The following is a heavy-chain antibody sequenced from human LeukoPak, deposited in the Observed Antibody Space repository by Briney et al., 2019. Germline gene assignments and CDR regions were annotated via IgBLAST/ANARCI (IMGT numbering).Heavy chain of an antibody. CDR1: GYTFTSYY. V-gene: IGHV1-46*01. J-gene: IGHJ6*02. CDR3: ARDMLVAATPIYGMDV. Sequence: ASVKVSCKASGYTFTSYYMHWVRQAPGQGLEWMGIINPSGGSTSYAQKFQGRVTMTRDTSTSTVYMELSSLRSEDTAVYYCARDMLVAATPIYGMDVWGQGTTVTVPS. CDR2: INPSGGST. D-gene: IGHD2-15*01.